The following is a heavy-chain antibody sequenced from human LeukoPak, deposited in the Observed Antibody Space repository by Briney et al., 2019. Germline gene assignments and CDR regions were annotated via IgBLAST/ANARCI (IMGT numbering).Heavy chain of an antibody. V-gene: IGHV3-11*01. J-gene: IGHJ6*02. CDR1: GFTVSSNY. D-gene: IGHD1-26*01. Sequence: PGWSLRLSCSASGFTVSSNYMSWVRQAPGKGLEWVSCITRSGCTFYHADSVKGRFTISRDNAKNSLYLQMNSLRAEDTADYYCARGKGGSYYYYGLDVWGQGTTVTISS. CDR3: ARGKGGSYYYYGLDV. CDR2: ITRSGCTF.